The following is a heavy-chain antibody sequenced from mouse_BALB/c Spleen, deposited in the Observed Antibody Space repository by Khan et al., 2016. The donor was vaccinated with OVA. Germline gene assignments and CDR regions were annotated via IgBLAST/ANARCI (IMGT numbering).Heavy chain of an antibody. Sequence: EVQLVESGGDLVKPGGSLKLSCAASGFTFSTYGMSWVRQTPEKRLEWVATVSTGGSYTYYPDSVKGRFTISRDNAKNTLYLQLSGLKSEDTAMFYCTSLAYYYDSEGFAYWGQGTLVTGSA. CDR1: GFTFSTYG. CDR2: VSTGGSYT. J-gene: IGHJ3*01. V-gene: IGHV5-6*01. CDR3: TSLAYYYDSEGFAY. D-gene: IGHD1-1*01.